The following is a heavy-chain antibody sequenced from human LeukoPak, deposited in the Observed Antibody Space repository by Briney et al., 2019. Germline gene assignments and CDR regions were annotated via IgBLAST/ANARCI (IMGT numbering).Heavy chain of an antibody. CDR2: FDPEDGET. Sequence: GASVKVSCKASGGTFSSYAFSWVRQAPGKGLEWMGGFDPEDGETIYAQKFQGRVTMTEDTSTDTAYMELSSLRSEDTAVYYCATDIVGANPRDYWGQGTLVTVSS. CDR1: GGTFSSYA. D-gene: IGHD1-26*01. J-gene: IGHJ4*02. CDR3: ATDIVGANPRDY. V-gene: IGHV1-24*01.